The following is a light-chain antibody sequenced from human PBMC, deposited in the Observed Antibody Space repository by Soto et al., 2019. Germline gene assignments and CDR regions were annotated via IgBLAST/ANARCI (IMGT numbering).Light chain of an antibody. CDR3: QQSYTTPRYT. Sequence: EIQMPQFPSALSASVADVVTTPCRASQSISTYLNWYQQKPGKAPQLLIYAASSLQSGVPSRFSGSGSGTDFTLTISSLQPEDFATYSCQQSYTTPRYTFGQGTKVDIK. J-gene: IGKJ2*01. CDR2: AAS. CDR1: QSISTY. V-gene: IGKV1-39*01.